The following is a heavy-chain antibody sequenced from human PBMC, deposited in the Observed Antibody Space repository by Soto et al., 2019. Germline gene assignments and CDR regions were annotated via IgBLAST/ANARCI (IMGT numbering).Heavy chain of an antibody. J-gene: IGHJ5*02. CDR3: ARRDRWFDP. CDR1: GYTFTSYY. CDR2: INPSGGST. V-gene: IGHV1-46*01. Sequence: QVQLVQSGAEVKKPGASVKVSCKASGYTFTSYYMHWVRQAPGQGLEWMGIINPSGGSTSYAQKFRGRVTMTMDTSTSTVYMELSSLRSEDTAVYSCARRDRWFDPWGQGTLVTVSS.